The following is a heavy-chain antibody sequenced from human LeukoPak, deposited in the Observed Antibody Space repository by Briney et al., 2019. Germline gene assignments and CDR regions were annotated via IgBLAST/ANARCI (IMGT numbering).Heavy chain of an antibody. CDR1: GFSFSTYS. CDR2: ISTRSSHT. V-gene: IGHV3-21*04. J-gene: IGHJ4*02. CDR3: AKRGGSGSYSGYFDY. D-gene: IGHD1-26*01. Sequence: PGGSLRLSCAASGFSFSTYSMNWVRQAPGKGLEWVSSISTRSSHTYYADSVKGRFTISRDNSKNTLYLQMNSLRAEDTAVYYCAKRGGSGSYSGYFDYWGQGTLVTVSS.